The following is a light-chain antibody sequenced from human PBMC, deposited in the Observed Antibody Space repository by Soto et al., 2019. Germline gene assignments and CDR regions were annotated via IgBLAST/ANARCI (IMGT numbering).Light chain of an antibody. CDR3: CSYAGSSTYV. CDR1: SSDVGKYNL. J-gene: IGLJ1*01. CDR2: EDS. V-gene: IGLV2-23*01. Sequence: QSVLTQPASVSGSPGQSITISCTGTSSDVGKYNLVSWYQQHPGKAPKVMIYEDSKRPSGVSNRFSGSKSGNTASLTISGLQAEDEAAYYCCSYAGSSTYVFGTGTKVTVL.